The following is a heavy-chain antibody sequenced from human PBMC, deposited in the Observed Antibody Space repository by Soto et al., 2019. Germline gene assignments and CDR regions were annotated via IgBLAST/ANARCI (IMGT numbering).Heavy chain of an antibody. Sequence: EVLLLESGGGLVQPGGSLRLSCAASGFTFSSYAMSWVRQAPGKGLEWVSAISGSGGSTYYADSVKGRFTISRDNSMNTLYLQMNSLRAEDTAVYYCAKGGYYDSSGYFAEYFQHWGQGTLVTVSS. J-gene: IGHJ1*01. CDR2: ISGSGGST. CDR1: GFTFSSYA. D-gene: IGHD3-22*01. CDR3: AKGGYYDSSGYFAEYFQH. V-gene: IGHV3-23*01.